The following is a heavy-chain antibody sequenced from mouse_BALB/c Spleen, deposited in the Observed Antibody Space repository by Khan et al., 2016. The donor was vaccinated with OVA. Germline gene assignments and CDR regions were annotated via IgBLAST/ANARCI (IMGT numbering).Heavy chain of an antibody. CDR1: GYSITSDYA. J-gene: IGHJ2*01. Sequence: EVKLLESGPGLVKPSQSLSLTCTVTGYSITSDYAWNWIRQFPGNKLEWMGFISYSGNTNYNPSLKSRISITRDTSKNQFFLQLNSVTTEDTATYYCASGYGGDFDYWGQGTTLTVSS. D-gene: IGHD2-2*01. CDR3: ASGYGGDFDY. V-gene: IGHV3-2*02. CDR2: ISYSGNT.